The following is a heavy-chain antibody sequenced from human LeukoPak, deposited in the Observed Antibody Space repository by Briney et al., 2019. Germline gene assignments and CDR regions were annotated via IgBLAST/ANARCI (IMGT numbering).Heavy chain of an antibody. CDR1: GFTFSSYA. V-gene: IGHV3-23*01. CDR2: FSASGGST. Sequence: GGSLGLSCAASGFTFSSYALSWVRQPPGKGLEWVSGFSASGGSTYYADSVKGRFTISRDNSKNTLYLQMNSLRAEDTAVYYCAKDSSGSYIPLYGMDVWGQGTTVTVSS. CDR3: AKDSSGSYIPLYGMDV. D-gene: IGHD1-26*01. J-gene: IGHJ6*01.